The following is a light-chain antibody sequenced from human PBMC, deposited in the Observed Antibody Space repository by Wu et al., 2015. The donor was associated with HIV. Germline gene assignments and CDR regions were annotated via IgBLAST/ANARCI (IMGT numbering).Light chain of an antibody. J-gene: IGKJ2*03. CDR1: QSVGSTY. Sequence: EIMLTQSPGILSLSPGERATLSCRASQSVGSTYLAWYQQKPGQAPRLLIYGASSRATGIPDRFSSSGSGTDFTLTISSLQPEDFATYYCQQLNSYPHSFGQGTKLEIK. V-gene: IGKV3-20*01. CDR2: GAS. CDR3: QQLNSYPHS.